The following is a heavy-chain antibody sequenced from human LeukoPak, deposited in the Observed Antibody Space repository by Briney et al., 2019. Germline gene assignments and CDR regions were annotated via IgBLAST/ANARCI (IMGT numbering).Heavy chain of an antibody. CDR1: GASIRSGDYY. Sequence: SETLSLTCTVSGASIRSGDYYWSWIRQPPGKGLEWIGYIYDSGSTYYNPPLKSRITISVDTSENRFSLKLSSVTATDTAVYYCARDCSGGSCYGAFDIWGQGTMVTVSS. D-gene: IGHD2-15*01. CDR2: IYDSGST. V-gene: IGHV4-30-4*01. J-gene: IGHJ3*02. CDR3: ARDCSGGSCYGAFDI.